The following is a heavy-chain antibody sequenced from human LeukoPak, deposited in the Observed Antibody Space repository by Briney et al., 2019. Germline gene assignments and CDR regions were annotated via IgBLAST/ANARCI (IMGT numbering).Heavy chain of an antibody. CDR2: INPYNGDT. J-gene: IGHJ6*03. CDR1: GYTFTSYY. Sequence: ASVKVSCKASGYTFTSYYMHWVRQAPGQGLEWMGWINPYNGDTYYAQTFQGRVTMTTDTPTSTAYMELRSLGSDDTAVYYCARVIGNCRGGSCYYMDVWGKGTTVTVSS. CDR3: ARVIGNCRGGSCYYMDV. D-gene: IGHD2-15*01. V-gene: IGHV1-18*04.